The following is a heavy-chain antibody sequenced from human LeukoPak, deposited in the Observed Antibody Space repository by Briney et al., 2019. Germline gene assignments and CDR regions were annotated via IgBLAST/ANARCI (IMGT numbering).Heavy chain of an antibody. J-gene: IGHJ4*02. D-gene: IGHD6-19*01. CDR2: INHSGST. V-gene: IGHV4-34*01. Sequence: SETLSLTCAVYGGSFSGYYWSWIRQPPGKGLEWIGEINHSGSTNYNPSLKSRVTIPVGTSKNQSSLKLSSVTAADTAVYYCARVRYSSGPDYWGQGTLVTVSS. CDR3: ARVRYSSGPDY. CDR1: GGSFSGYY.